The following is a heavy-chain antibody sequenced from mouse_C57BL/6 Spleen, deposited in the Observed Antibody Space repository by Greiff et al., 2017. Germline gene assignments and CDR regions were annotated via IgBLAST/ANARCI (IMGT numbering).Heavy chain of an antibody. CDR3: ARGNPAGFAY. J-gene: IGHJ3*01. Sequence: QVQLQQPGAVLVMPGASVKLSCKASGYTFTSYWMHWVKQRPGQGLEWIGEIDPSDSYTNYNQKFKGKSTLTVDKSSSTAYMQLSSLTSEDSAVYYCARGNPAGFAYWGQGTLVTVSA. CDR2: IDPSDSYT. V-gene: IGHV1-69*01. CDR1: GYTFTSYW.